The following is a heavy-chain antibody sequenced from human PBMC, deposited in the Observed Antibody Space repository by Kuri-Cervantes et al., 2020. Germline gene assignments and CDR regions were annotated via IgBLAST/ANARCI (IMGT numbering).Heavy chain of an antibody. Sequence: GGSLRLSCAVSGFIVRTNYMSWVRQAPGKGLEWVSVIYSGGSTVYADSVKGRFTISRDTSRNMVYLEMNSLRADDTAIYYCVRDFEVGLISEAFDVWGQGTMVTVSS. CDR1: GFIVRTNY. V-gene: IGHV3-53*01. J-gene: IGHJ3*01. CDR2: IYSGGST. CDR3: VRDFEVGLISEAFDV. D-gene: IGHD3-3*01.